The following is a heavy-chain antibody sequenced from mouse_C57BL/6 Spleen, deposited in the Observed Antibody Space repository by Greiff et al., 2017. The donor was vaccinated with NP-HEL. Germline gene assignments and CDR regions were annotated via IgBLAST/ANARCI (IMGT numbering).Heavy chain of an antibody. J-gene: IGHJ2*01. CDR1: GYTFTDYY. CDR3: ARYYYGSSSFDY. D-gene: IGHD1-1*01. Sequence: VQLQQSGPVLVKPGASVKMSCKASGYTFTDYYMNWVKQSHGKSLEWIGVIYPYNGGTSYNQKFKGKATLTVDKSSSTPYMELNSLTSEDSAVYYCARYYYGSSSFDYWGQGTTLTVSS. CDR2: IYPYNGGT. V-gene: IGHV1-19*01.